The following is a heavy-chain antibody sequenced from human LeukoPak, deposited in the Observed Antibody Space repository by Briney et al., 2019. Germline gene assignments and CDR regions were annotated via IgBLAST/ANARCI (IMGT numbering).Heavy chain of an antibody. J-gene: IGHJ3*02. CDR1: VYTFTSYG. V-gene: IGHV1-18*01. D-gene: IGHD6-19*01. CDR2: ISAYNGNT. Sequence: ASVNVSCKASVYTFTSYGISWVRQAPGQGLEWMGWISAYNGNTNYAQKLQGRVTITTDTSASTAYMELSSLKAEDTAVYYCARDTSKRQWGPRDAFDIWGQGTMVTVSS. CDR3: ARDTSKRQWGPRDAFDI.